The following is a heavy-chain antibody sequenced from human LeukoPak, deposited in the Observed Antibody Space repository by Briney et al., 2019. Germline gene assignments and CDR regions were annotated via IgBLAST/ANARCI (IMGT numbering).Heavy chain of an antibody. V-gene: IGHV3-11*04. J-gene: IGHJ6*03. CDR2: ISSSGSTI. D-gene: IGHD5-18*01. CDR3: ARDLYSYAFYYMDV. Sequence: PGGSLRLSCAASGFTFSDYYMSWIRQAPGKGLEWVSYISSSGSTIYHADSVKGRFTISRDNAKNSLYLQMNSLRAEDTAVYYCARDLYSYAFYYMDVWGKGTTVTVSS. CDR1: GFTFSDYY.